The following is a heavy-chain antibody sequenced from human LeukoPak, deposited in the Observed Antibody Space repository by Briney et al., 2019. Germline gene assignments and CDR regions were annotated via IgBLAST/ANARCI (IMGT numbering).Heavy chain of an antibody. D-gene: IGHD3-10*01. CDR3: ARVEWFGDPIVDHMDV. J-gene: IGHJ6*03. CDR1: GFTFDDYG. V-gene: IGHV4-34*01. Sequence: GSLRLSCAASGFTFDDYGMSWIRQPPGKGLEWIGEINHSGSTNYNPSLKSRVTISVDTSKNQFSLKLSSVTAADTAVYYCARVEWFGDPIVDHMDVWGKGTTVTVSS. CDR2: INHSGST.